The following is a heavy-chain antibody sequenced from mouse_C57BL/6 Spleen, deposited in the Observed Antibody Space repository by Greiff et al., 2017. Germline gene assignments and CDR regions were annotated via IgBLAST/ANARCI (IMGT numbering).Heavy chain of an antibody. Sequence: QVQLQQPGAELVKPGASVKMSCKASGYTFTSYWITWVKQRPGQGLEWIGDIYPGSGSTNYNEKFKSKATLTVDTSSSTAYMKLSSLTSEDSAVYYCAREGDYAIGYWYFDVWGTGTTVTVSS. CDR1: GYTFTSYW. V-gene: IGHV1-55*01. J-gene: IGHJ1*03. D-gene: IGHD2-4*01. CDR2: IYPGSGST. CDR3: AREGDYAIGYWYFDV.